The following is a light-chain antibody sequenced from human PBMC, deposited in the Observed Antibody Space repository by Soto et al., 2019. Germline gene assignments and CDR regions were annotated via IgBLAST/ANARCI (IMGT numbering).Light chain of an antibody. V-gene: IGKV1-5*01. CDR2: DAS. J-gene: IGKJ1*01. CDR3: QHYSLYSPWT. Sequence: IQMTQSPSTLSASVGDRVTLTCRASQSINAWLAWYQQKPGKAPKLLIYDASSVQSGVPSRFSGCGSGTEFTLTIRGLQPDVFATYYCQHYSLYSPWTFGQGTKGEIK. CDR1: QSINAW.